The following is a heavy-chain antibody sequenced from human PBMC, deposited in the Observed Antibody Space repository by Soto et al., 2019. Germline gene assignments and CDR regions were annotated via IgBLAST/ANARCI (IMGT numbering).Heavy chain of an antibody. D-gene: IGHD2-2*01. CDR3: AKGPFGSTGNY. V-gene: IGHV3-48*03. CDR1: GFTFSSYE. CDR2: ISSSGSTI. J-gene: IGHJ4*02. Sequence: LRLSCAASGFTFSSYEMNWVRQAPGKGLEWVSYISSSGSTIYYADSVKGRFTISRDNSKNTLYLQMNGLRAEDTAVYYCAKGPFGSTGNYWGQGTLVTVSS.